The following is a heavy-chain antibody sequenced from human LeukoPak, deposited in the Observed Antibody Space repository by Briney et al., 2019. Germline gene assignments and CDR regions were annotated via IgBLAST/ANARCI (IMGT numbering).Heavy chain of an antibody. J-gene: IGHJ4*02. CDR2: IKEDGSEN. D-gene: IGHD2-2*01. CDR1: GFTFSSYW. Sequence: GGSLRLSCAASGFTFSSYWMSWVRQAPGKGLEWVVNIKEDGSENYYVDSVKGRFTISRDNAKTSLYLQMNSLRGEDTAVYYCTRYCISTSCFRVFDYWGQGTLVTVSS. CDR3: TRYCISTSCFRVFDY. V-gene: IGHV3-7*01.